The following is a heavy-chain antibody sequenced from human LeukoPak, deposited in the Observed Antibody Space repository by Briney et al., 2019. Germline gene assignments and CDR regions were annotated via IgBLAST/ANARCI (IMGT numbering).Heavy chain of an antibody. CDR3: ARDSAGVPFDY. V-gene: IGHV3-30-3*01. D-gene: IGHD3-10*01. J-gene: IGHJ4*02. CDR2: ISYDGSNK. Sequence: GRSLRLSCAASGFTFSSYAMHWVRQAPGKGLEWVAVISYDGSNKYYADSVKGRFTISRDNSKNTLYLQMNSLRAEDTAVYYCARDSAGVPFDYWGQGTLVTVSS. CDR1: GFTFSSYA.